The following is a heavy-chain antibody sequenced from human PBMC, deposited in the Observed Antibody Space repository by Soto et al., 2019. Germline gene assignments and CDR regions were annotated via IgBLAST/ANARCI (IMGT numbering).Heavy chain of an antibody. CDR1: GGSISSYY. CDR3: ARYQQYYEH. J-gene: IGHJ1*01. Sequence: SEILSLTCTVSGGSISSYYWSWIRQPPGKGLEWIGYIYYSGSTNYNPSLQSRVTMSVDTSKNQFSLKLTSLTAADTAVYYCARYQQYYEHWGQGTLVTVSS. V-gene: IGHV4-59*08. CDR2: IYYSGST.